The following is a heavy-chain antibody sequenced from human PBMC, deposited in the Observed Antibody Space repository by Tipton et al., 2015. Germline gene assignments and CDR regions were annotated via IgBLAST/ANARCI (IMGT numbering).Heavy chain of an antibody. CDR1: GGSISTYY. J-gene: IGHJ6*02. D-gene: IGHD2-21*02. V-gene: IGHV4-59*01. CDR2: IYFSGTT. CDR3: ARLVAVTPPFDSPPGMAV. Sequence: TLSLTCSVSGGSISTYYWSWIRQPPGKALEWIGYIYFSGTTNYRPSLKSRITMSVDTSKNQFSLKLSSVTAADTAVYYCARLVAVTPPFDSPPGMAVWGRGTPVPVSS.